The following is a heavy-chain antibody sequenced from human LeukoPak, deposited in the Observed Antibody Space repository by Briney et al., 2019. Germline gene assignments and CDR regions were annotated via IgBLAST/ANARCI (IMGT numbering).Heavy chain of an antibody. Sequence: SETLSLTCTVSGGSISSYYWSWIRQPAEKGLEWIGRIYTSGSTNYNPSLKSRVTMSVDTSKNQFSLKLSSVTAADTAVYYCAREPYGDYFPNYYYYCMDVWGKGTTVTVSS. CDR2: IYTSGST. J-gene: IGHJ6*03. CDR1: GGSISSYY. V-gene: IGHV4-4*07. D-gene: IGHD4-17*01. CDR3: AREPYGDYFPNYYYYCMDV.